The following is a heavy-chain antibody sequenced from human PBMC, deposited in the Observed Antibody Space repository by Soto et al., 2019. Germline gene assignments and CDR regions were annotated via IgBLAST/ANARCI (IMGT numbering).Heavy chain of an antibody. Sequence: EVQLLESGGGLVQPGGSLRLSCAASGFTFSSYAMRWVRQAPGKGLEWVSAISGSGGSTYYADSGKGRFTIARDNSKNTMYLQMNNLSAEVTAVYYCARRGSGSDYDYWGQGTLVSVS. V-gene: IGHV3-23*01. CDR2: ISGSGGST. CDR1: GFTFSSYA. J-gene: IGHJ4*02. CDR3: ARRGSGSDYDY. D-gene: IGHD1-26*01.